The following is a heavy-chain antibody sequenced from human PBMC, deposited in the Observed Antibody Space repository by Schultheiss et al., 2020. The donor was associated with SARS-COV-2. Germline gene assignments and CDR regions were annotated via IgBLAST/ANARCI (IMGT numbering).Heavy chain of an antibody. Sequence: GGSLRLSCAASGFTVSSNYMSWVRQAPGKGLEWVSVIYSGGSTYYADSVKGRFTISRDNSKNTLYLQMNSLRAEDTAVYYCARDRMATRSDYWGQGTLVTVSS. V-gene: IGHV3-53*01. D-gene: IGHD5-24*01. CDR3: ARDRMATRSDY. CDR1: GFTVSSNY. J-gene: IGHJ4*02. CDR2: IYSGGST.